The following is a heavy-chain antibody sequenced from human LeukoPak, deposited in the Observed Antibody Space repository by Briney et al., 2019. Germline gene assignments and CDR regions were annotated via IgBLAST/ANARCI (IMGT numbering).Heavy chain of an antibody. Sequence: GRSLRLSCAASGFTFSGSAMHWVRQASGKGLEWVGRIRSKANSYATAYAASVKGRFTISRDDSKNTAYLQMNSLKTEDTAVYYCTRSISSTSHYYYYGTDVWGQGTTVTVSS. V-gene: IGHV3-73*01. CDR3: TRSISSTSHYYYYGTDV. D-gene: IGHD2-2*01. CDR2: IRSKANSYAT. J-gene: IGHJ6*02. CDR1: GFTFSGSA.